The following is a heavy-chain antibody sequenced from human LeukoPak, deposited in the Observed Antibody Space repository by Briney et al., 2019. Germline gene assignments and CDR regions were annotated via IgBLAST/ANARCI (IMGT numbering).Heavy chain of an antibody. CDR1: AGSISSYY. J-gene: IGHJ4*01. CDR3: ARGYGSGSYSHFDY. CDR2: MQYSGST. Sequence: SETLSLTCTVSAGSISSYYWSWIRQPPGKGLEWIGYMQYSGSTNYNPSLKSRVTISLDKSKNQSSLKLISVIAADTAVYYCARGYGSGSYSHFDYWGHGTLVTVSS. D-gene: IGHD3-10*01. V-gene: IGHV4-59*01.